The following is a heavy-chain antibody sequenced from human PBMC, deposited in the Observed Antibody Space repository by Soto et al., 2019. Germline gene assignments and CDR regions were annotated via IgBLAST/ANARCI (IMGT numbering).Heavy chain of an antibody. CDR1: GFTFSSFS. CDR2: ISSSTTYI. J-gene: IGHJ1*01. CDR3: ARQRTTHYFDRSGSNWEFEQ. D-gene: IGHD3-22*01. V-gene: IGHV3-21*01. Sequence: EVQRVESGGGLVKPGGSLRLSCAASGFTFSSFSMNWVRQAPGKGLGWVSSISSSTTYIYYADSVKGRFTISRDNAKTSRYLQMNSLRAEDKAVYYCARQRTTHYFDRSGSNWEFEQWGQGPLVTVSS.